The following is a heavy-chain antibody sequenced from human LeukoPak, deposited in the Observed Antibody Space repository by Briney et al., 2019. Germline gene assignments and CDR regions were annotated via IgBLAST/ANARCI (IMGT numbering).Heavy chain of an antibody. CDR1: GGTFSSYA. CDR2: IIPILGIA. J-gene: IGHJ6*02. Sequence: SVKVSCKASGGTFSSYAISWVRQAPGQGLEWMGRIIPILGIANYAQKFQGRVTITADKSTSAAYMELSSLRSEDTAVYYCARASGYDYYYYGMDVWGQGTTVTVSS. D-gene: IGHD5-12*01. V-gene: IGHV1-69*04. CDR3: ARASGYDYYYYGMDV.